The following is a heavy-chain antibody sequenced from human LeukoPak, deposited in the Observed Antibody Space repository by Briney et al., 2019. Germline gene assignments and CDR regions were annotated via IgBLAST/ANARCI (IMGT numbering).Heavy chain of an antibody. CDR3: ARSGESPNNYFDY. V-gene: IGHV1-46*01. J-gene: IGHJ4*02. CDR2: INPSGGST. Sequence: ASVKVSCKASGYTFTSYYMHWVRQAPGQGLEWMGIINPSGGSTSYAQKFQGRVTMTRDTSTSTAYMELRSLRSDDTAVYYCARSGESPNNYFDYWGQGTLVTVSS. CDR1: GYTFTSYY. D-gene: IGHD1-26*01.